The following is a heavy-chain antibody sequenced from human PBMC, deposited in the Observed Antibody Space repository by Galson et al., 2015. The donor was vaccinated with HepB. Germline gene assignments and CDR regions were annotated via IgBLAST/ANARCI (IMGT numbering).Heavy chain of an antibody. D-gene: IGHD3-10*01. CDR1: GFTFSSYG. V-gene: IGHV3-30*18. CDR2: ISYDGSNK. J-gene: IGHJ4*02. CDR3: AKDVLLWFGELSHFDY. Sequence: SLRLSCAASGFTFSSYGMHWVRQAPGKGLEWVAVISYDGSNKYYADSVKGRFTISRDNSKNTLYLQMNSLRAEDTAVYYCAKDVLLWFGELSHFDYWGQGTLVTVSS.